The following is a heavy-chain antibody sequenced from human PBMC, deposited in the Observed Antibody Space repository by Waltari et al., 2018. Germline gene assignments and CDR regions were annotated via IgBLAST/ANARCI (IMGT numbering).Heavy chain of an antibody. CDR3: VRGRSGWYGTDF. CDR2: MKSDATTE. CDR1: AFTFSANW. V-gene: IGHV3-74*01. J-gene: IGHJ4*02. D-gene: IGHD6-19*01. Sequence: ELKLVQSGGGLAPPGGSVLLSCAASAFTFSANWLHRVRQAPGRGLGGVSRMKSDATTEDYADSVNGRFTISRDNAENTLYLQMNSLGIEDTAIYYGVRGRSGWYGTDFWGQGTLVTVSS.